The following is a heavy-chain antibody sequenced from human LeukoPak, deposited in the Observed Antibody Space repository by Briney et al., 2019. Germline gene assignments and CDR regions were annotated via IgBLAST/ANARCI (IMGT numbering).Heavy chain of an antibody. CDR2: INPSGGST. D-gene: IGHD3-22*01. CDR1: GYTFTSYY. J-gene: IGHJ5*02. CDR3: ARGADYYDSSGNYYLSDWFDP. Sequence: ASVKVSCKASGYTFTSYYMHWVRQAPGQGLEWMGIINPSGGSTSYAQKFQGRVTMTRDTSTSTVYMELSSLRSEDTAVYYCARGADYYDSSGNYYLSDWFDPWGQGTLVTVSS. V-gene: IGHV1-46*01.